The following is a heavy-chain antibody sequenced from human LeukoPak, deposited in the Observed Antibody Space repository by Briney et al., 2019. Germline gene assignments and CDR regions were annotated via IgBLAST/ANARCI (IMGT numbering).Heavy chain of an antibody. V-gene: IGHV3-53*01. J-gene: IGHJ6*03. D-gene: IGHD2-15*01. Sequence: GGSLRLSCAASDFTVSSNYMAWVRRAPWKGLEWVSVIYTGGTPYYADSVRGRFIISRDISKNMVYLQINSLRVEDTAVYYCTRAVRTPRYFYYYMDVWGKGTTVIVSS. CDR2: IYTGGTP. CDR1: DFTVSSNY. CDR3: TRAVRTPRYFYYYMDV.